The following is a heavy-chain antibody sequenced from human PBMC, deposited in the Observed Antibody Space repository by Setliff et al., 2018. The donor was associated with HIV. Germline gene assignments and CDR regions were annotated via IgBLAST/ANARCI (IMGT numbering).Heavy chain of an antibody. CDR1: GGTFSVYG. V-gene: IGHV1-69*13. CDR2: IIPPFGTG. D-gene: IGHD2-15*01. Sequence: SVKVSCKASGGTFSVYGVSWLRQAPGQGLEFMGGIIPPFGTGKFAQKFQGRVTFSADEFTRIVYMELNRLRSDDTAVYYCARATTPSSPPDVWGQGTLVTVSS. J-gene: IGHJ4*02. CDR3: ARATTPSSPPDV.